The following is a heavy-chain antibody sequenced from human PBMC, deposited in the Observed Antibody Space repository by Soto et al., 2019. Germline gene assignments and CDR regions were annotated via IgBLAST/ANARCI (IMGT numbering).Heavy chain of an antibody. CDR3: ARDHTKAGYFDY. CDR2: INAGNGDT. J-gene: IGHJ4*02. V-gene: IGHV1-3*05. CDR1: GYTFTKYA. Sequence: QVQLVQSGAEEKKPGASVKVSCKASGYTFTKYAINWVRQAPGQRLEWMGWINAGNGDTEYSQKFQGRVTISRDTAASNAHMELKSHRSEVTAVYCGARDHTKAGYFDYWGQGTLVTVSP.